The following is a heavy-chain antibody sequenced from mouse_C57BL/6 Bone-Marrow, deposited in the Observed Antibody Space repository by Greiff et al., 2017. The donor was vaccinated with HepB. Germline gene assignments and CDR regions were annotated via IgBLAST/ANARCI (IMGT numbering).Heavy chain of an antibody. CDR2: ISDGGSYT. V-gene: IGHV5-4*01. Sequence: EVKVEESGGGLVKPGGSLKLSCAASGFTFSSYAMSWVRQTPEKRLEWVATISDGGSYTYYPDNVKGRFTISRDNAKNNLYLQMSHLKSEDTAMYYCARDRALYGSKGYWYFDVWGTGTTVTVSS. D-gene: IGHD1-1*01. J-gene: IGHJ1*03. CDR1: GFTFSSYA. CDR3: ARDRALYGSKGYWYFDV.